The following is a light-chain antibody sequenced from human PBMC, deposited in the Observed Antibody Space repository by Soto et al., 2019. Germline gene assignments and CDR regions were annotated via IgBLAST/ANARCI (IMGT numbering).Light chain of an antibody. Sequence: QSVLTQPPSVSGAPGQRVTISCTGSGSNIGAGYDVHWYQHRPGTAPKLLVFGDSHRPSGVPDRFSGSKSGTSASLAISGLQTEDEADYYCSSYTSSSTWVFGGGTKLTVL. J-gene: IGLJ3*02. CDR1: GSNIGAGYD. CDR2: GDS. V-gene: IGLV1-40*01. CDR3: SSYTSSSTWV.